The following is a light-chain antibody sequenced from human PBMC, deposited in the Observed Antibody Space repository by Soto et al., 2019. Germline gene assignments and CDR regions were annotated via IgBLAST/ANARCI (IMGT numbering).Light chain of an antibody. CDR3: QSYDSSLSVLYV. V-gene: IGLV1-40*01. Sequence: QSVLTQPPSVSGAPGQRVPISCTGSSSNIGAGYEVHWFQQLPGTAPKLLIYGNTNRPSGVPDRFSGSKSDTSASLAITGLQPEDEADYYCQSYDSSLSVLYVFGTGTKVTV. J-gene: IGLJ1*01. CDR1: SSNIGAGYE. CDR2: GNT.